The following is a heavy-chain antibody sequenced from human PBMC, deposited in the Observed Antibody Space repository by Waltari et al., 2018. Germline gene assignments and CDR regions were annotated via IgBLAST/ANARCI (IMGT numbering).Heavy chain of an antibody. CDR3: ARDPHYSNFDY. V-gene: IGHV3-7*01. CDR1: GFTFSTYW. D-gene: IGHD4-4*01. Sequence: EVHLVESGGGLVQPGGSLRLSCAASGFTFSTYWMTWVRQAPGKGLEWLANIKGYVSQKNYVSSVKCRFTISRDTANNSLYLQMNSLRAEDTAVYYCARDPHYSNFDYWGQGTLVTFSS. CDR2: IKGYVSQK. J-gene: IGHJ4*02.